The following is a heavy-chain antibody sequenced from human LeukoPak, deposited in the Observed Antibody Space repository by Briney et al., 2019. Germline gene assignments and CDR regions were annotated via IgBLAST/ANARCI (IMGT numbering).Heavy chain of an antibody. Sequence: GGSLRLSCAASGFTFSNYWVHWVRHAPGKGLEWVSAISGNGGSTYYADSVKGRFTISRDNSKNTLYLQMNTLRAEDTAIYYCAKFRPITSVAGTIFHYWGQGTLVTVSS. D-gene: IGHD6-19*01. CDR2: ISGNGGST. V-gene: IGHV3-23*01. J-gene: IGHJ4*02. CDR3: AKFRPITSVAGTIFHY. CDR1: GFTFSNYW.